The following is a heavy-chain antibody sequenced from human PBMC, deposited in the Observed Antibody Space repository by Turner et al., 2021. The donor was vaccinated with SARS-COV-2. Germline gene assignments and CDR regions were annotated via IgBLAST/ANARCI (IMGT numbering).Heavy chain of an antibody. CDR1: AFTFSSYG. CDR2: TSYDGSNK. J-gene: IGHJ4*02. D-gene: IGHD4-4*01. Sequence: QVQLVQSGGGVVQPGMSLRLPCAASAFTFSSYGMHWVRQAPGKGLEWVAVTSYDGSNKYYADSVKGRFTISRDNSKNTLYLQMNSLRAEDTAVYYCAKQQGLYSNPMYYFDYWGQGTLVTVSS. V-gene: IGHV3-30*18. CDR3: AKQQGLYSNPMYYFDY.